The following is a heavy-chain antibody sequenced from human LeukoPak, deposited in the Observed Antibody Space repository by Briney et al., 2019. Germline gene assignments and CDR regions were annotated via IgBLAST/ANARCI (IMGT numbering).Heavy chain of an antibody. V-gene: IGHV3-30-3*01. J-gene: IGHJ4*02. D-gene: IGHD3-3*01. CDR3: ARAGNDFWSGFIDY. Sequence: PGGSLRLSCATSGFTFRNYAMSWVRQAPGKGLEWVAVISYDGSNKYYADSVRGRFTISRDNSKNTLYLQMNSLRAEDTAVYYCARAGNDFWSGFIDYWGQGTLVTVSS. CDR2: ISYDGSNK. CDR1: GFTFRNYA.